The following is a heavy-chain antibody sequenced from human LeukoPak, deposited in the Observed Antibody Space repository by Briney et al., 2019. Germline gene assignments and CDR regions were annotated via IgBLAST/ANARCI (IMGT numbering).Heavy chain of an antibody. CDR2: ISGSGGST. CDR1: GFNFNTYA. V-gene: IGHV3-23*01. CDR3: AEDVVVIVAAKPGI. Sequence: GGSLRLSCAASGFNFNTYAMSWVRQAPGKGLEWVSSISGSGGSTYYADAVKGRFTISRDNSKNTLYLQMNGLGAEDTAVYYCAEDVVVIVAAKPGIWGQGTLVTVSS. D-gene: IGHD2-15*01. J-gene: IGHJ4*02.